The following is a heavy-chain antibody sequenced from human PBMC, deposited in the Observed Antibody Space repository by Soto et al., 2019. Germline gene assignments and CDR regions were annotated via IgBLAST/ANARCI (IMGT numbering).Heavy chain of an antibody. CDR2: ISGDGINT. CDR3: ARGNLSFDFDS. D-gene: IGHD1-26*01. V-gene: IGHV3-30*03. Sequence: QIQLVESGGDVVQPGKSLRLSCAASGFNFGFFGMHWVRQAPGKGLEWVAFISGDGINTQYADSVRGRFTLSRDYSRKTMYLQTDSLRDEDTAIYYCARGNLSFDFDSWGLGTMVTVSS. CDR1: GFNFGFFG. J-gene: IGHJ4*02.